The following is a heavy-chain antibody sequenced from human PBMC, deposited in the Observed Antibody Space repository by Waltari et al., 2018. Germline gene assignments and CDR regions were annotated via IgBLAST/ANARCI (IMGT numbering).Heavy chain of an antibody. V-gene: IGHV3-30-3*01. CDR3: ARAPGVAEAERRWYLDY. D-gene: IGHD2-15*01. CDR1: RFTFRNYA. J-gene: IGHJ4*02. CDR2: ISHDAGNE. Sequence: QVQLVESGGGVVQPGGSLRLSCAASRFTFRNYAMHWVRQAPGKGLKCVAVISHDAGNEYYTDSVKGLFTISRDNSKNTLYLQRNSLRLEDTAVYYCARAPGVAEAERRWYLDYWGQGTLVTASS.